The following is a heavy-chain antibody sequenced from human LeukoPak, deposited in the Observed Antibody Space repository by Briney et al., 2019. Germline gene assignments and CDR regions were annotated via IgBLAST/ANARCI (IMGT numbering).Heavy chain of an antibody. CDR3: ARGGYSYGYYYYYYMDV. D-gene: IGHD5-18*01. Sequence: SETLSLTCTVSGGSISSYYWTWIRQPPGKGLEWIGYIYYSGSTNYNPSLKSRVTISVDTSKNQFSLKLTSVTAADTAVYYCARGGYSYGYYYYYYMDVWGKGTTVTVSS. V-gene: IGHV4-59*01. CDR2: IYYSGST. CDR1: GGSISSYY. J-gene: IGHJ6*03.